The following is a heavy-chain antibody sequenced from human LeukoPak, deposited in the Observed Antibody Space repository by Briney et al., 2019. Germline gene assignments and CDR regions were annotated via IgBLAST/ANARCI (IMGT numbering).Heavy chain of an antibody. Sequence: GGSLRLSCAASGFTFSSYWMSWVRQAPGKGLEWVAHIKQDGSEKYYVDSVKGRFTISRDNAKNSLYLQMNSLRAEDTAVYYCARDAGPYYDFWSGYLHYYYYGMDVWGQGTTVTVSS. V-gene: IGHV3-7*01. J-gene: IGHJ6*02. CDR1: GFTFSSYW. CDR2: IKQDGSEK. CDR3: ARDAGPYYDFWSGYLHYYYYGMDV. D-gene: IGHD3-3*01.